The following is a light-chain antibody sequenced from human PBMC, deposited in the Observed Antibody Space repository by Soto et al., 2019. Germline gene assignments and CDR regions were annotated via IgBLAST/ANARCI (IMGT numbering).Light chain of an antibody. V-gene: IGKV1-39*01. Sequence: DIQMTQSPSSLSASVGDRVTITCRASRSITISLNWYQQKPGKAPKLLIYAASGLQSGVPSRFSGSGSGTDFTLTISSLQREDFATYYCQQSYSTPLTFGGGTKVEIK. CDR3: QQSYSTPLT. CDR2: AAS. CDR1: RSITIS. J-gene: IGKJ4*01.